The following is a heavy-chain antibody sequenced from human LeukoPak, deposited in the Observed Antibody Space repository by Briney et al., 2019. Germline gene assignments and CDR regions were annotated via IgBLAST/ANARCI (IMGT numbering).Heavy chain of an antibody. V-gene: IGHV1-46*01. CDR1: GYTFTSYY. Sequence: ASVKVSCKASGYTFTSYYMHWVRQAPGQGLEWMGIINPSGGSTSYAQKFQGRATMTRDTSISTAYMELSRLRSDDTAVYYCARTPLQWVVRGVMVYYFDYWGQGTLVTVSS. CDR2: INPSGGST. J-gene: IGHJ4*02. CDR3: ARTPLQWVVRGVMVYYFDY. D-gene: IGHD3-10*01.